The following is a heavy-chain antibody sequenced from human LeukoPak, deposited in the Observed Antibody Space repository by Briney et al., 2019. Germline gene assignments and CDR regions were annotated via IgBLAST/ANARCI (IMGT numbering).Heavy chain of an antibody. CDR2: IYSGGST. D-gene: IGHD3-9*01. CDR3: ARESQGHYDILTGPRGAFDI. V-gene: IGHV3-53*01. CDR1: GFTFSSYS. J-gene: IGHJ3*02. Sequence: GGSLRLSCAASGFTFSSYSMNWVRQAPGKGLEWVSVIYSGGSTYYADSVKGRFTISRDNSKNTLYLQMNSLRAEDTAVYYCARESQGHYDILTGPRGAFDIWGQGTMVTVSS.